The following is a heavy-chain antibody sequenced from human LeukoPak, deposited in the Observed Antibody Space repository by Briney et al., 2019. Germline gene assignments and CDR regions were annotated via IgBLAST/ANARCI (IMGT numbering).Heavy chain of an antibody. Sequence: SETLSLTCFVSGGSMKNSYWTWVRQAPGKGLEWVGNIDDSGNTTYSPSIKSRVTISLDTSKNRFSLRVTSVTAADKGLFFCARDSSPSALPYMEVRLRGTTV. CDR3: ARDSSPSALPYMEV. D-gene: IGHD6-6*01. V-gene: IGHV4-59*01. CDR1: GGSMKNSY. CDR2: IDDSGNT. J-gene: IGHJ6*03.